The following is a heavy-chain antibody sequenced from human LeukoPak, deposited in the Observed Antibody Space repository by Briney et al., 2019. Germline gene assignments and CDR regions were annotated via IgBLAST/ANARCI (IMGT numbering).Heavy chain of an antibody. CDR3: ARDYGYYDSSGYGD. V-gene: IGHV3-11*01. CDR1: GFTFSDYY. D-gene: IGHD3-22*01. J-gene: IGHJ4*02. Sequence: GGSLRLSCAASGFTFSDYYMSWLRQPPGKGLEWVSYISSSGSTIYYADSVKGRFTITRDNAKNSLYLQMTSLRADDTAVYYCARDYGYYDSSGYGDWGQGTLVTVSS. CDR2: ISSSGSTI.